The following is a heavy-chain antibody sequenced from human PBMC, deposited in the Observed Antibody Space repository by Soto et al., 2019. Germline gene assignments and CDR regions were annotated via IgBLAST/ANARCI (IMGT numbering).Heavy chain of an antibody. D-gene: IGHD3-10*01. CDR2: IYHSGST. Sequence: SETLSLTCAVFGGSINSRYWWSWVRQSPGKGLEWIGEIYHSGSTNYNPSLKSRVTISVDKSKNQFSLNLSSVTAADTAVYYCARDQNGSGNYYTRYFDYWGQGTLVTVSS. CDR1: GGSINSRYW. J-gene: IGHJ4*02. V-gene: IGHV4-4*02. CDR3: ARDQNGSGNYYTRYFDY.